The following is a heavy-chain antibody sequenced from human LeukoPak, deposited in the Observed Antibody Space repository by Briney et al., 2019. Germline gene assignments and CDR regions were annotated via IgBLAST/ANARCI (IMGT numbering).Heavy chain of an antibody. Sequence: SETLSLTCAVYGGSFSGYYWIWIRQPPGKGLEWIGEINHSGSTNYNPSLKSRVTISVDTSKNQFSLKLSSVTAADTAVYYCARFRRGSSWYTSWGQGTLVTVSS. V-gene: IGHV4-34*01. J-gene: IGHJ4*02. CDR3: ARFRRGSSWYTS. D-gene: IGHD6-13*01. CDR1: GGSFSGYY. CDR2: INHSGST.